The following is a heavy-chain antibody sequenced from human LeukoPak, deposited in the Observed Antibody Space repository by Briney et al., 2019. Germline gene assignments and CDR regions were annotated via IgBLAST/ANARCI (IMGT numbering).Heavy chain of an antibody. D-gene: IGHD3-10*01. CDR1: GYSFTSYW. CDR3: PSLGSGSYYPFDAFDI. Sequence: GESLKISCKGSGYSFTSYWIGWVRQMPGKGLEWMGIIYPGDSDTRYSPSFQGQVTISADKSISTAYLQWSSLKASDTAMYYCPSLGSGSYYPFDAFDIWGQGTMVTVSS. CDR2: IYPGDSDT. J-gene: IGHJ3*02. V-gene: IGHV5-51*01.